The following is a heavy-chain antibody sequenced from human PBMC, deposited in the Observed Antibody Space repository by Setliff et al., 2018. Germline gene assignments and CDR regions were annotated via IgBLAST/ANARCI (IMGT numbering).Heavy chain of an antibody. D-gene: IGHD6-19*01. CDR3: AREQWLDPPGYYYMDV. J-gene: IGHJ6*03. CDR1: GGSISSYY. V-gene: IGHV4-4*07. CDR2: IYIGGSA. Sequence: EPLSLTCTVSGGSISSYYWSWIRQPAGKGLEWIGHIYIGGSANYNPSLKSRVSMSIDTSKNQFSLKLNSVTAADMAVYYCAREQWLDPPGYYYMDVWAKGTTVTVSS.